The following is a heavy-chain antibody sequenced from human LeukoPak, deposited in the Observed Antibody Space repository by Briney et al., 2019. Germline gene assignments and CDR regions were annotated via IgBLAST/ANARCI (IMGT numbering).Heavy chain of an antibody. Sequence: PGGSLRLSCAASGFTFDDYAMHWVRQAPGKGLEWVSGISWNSGSIGYADSVKGRFTISRDNAKNSLYLQMNSLRAEDTALYYCAKDSGSGSYVWRYYYYYYMDVWGKGTTVTISS. CDR1: GFTFDDYA. V-gene: IGHV3-9*01. CDR3: AKDSGSGSYVWRYYYYYYMDV. D-gene: IGHD3-10*01. J-gene: IGHJ6*03. CDR2: ISWNSGSI.